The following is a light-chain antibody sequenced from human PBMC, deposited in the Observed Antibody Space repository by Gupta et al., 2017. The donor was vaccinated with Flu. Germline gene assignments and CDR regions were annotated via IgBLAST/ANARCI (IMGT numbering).Light chain of an antibody. CDR3: QQYSGTPPRYI. V-gene: IGKV4-1*01. CDR2: WAS. CDR1: HSFLYNSNKKTY. Sequence: GKSSHSFLYNSNKKTYLAWYQQKPGQLPRLLIYWASTRQSGVPDRFSGSGSWTDFTLTISTLQAEDVAVYYCQQYSGTPPRYIFGQGTQLEI. J-gene: IGKJ2*01.